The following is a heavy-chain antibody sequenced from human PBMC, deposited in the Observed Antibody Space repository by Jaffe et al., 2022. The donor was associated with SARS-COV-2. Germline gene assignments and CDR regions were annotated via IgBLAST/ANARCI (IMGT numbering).Heavy chain of an antibody. CDR2: TNPVLRTP. D-gene: IGHD3-9*01. Sequence: QVQLVQSGAEVKKPGSSVKVSCKASGDTFTKYGITWVRQAPGQGLEWMGGTNPVLRTPDYAQDFQGRLMITADEATNTAYMELSSLRSEDTAVYYCARSHHDTLTAFIAYYHYMDVWGEGTTVTVSS. CDR1: GDTFTKYG. J-gene: IGHJ6*03. CDR3: ARSHHDTLTAFIAYYHYMDV. V-gene: IGHV1-69*01.